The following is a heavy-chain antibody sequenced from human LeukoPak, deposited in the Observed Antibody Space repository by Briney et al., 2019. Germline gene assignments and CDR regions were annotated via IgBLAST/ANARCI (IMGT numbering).Heavy chain of an antibody. CDR2: IYYSGST. CDR1: GGSISSSIYY. V-gene: IGHV4-39*01. D-gene: IGHD3-9*01. Sequence: PSETLSLTCTVSGGSISSSIYYWGWIRQPPGKGLEWIGSIYYSGSTYYNPSLKSRVTISVDTSKNQFSLKLSSVTAADTAVYYCARHLKAGDILTGIDYWGQGTLVTVSS. J-gene: IGHJ4*02. CDR3: ARHLKAGDILTGIDY.